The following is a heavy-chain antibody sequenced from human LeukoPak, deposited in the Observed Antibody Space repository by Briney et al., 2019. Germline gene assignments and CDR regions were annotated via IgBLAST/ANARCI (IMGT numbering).Heavy chain of an antibody. CDR3: ARGGTRYYFDY. Sequence: PGGSLRLSCAASGFTFSSNYMSWVRQAPGKGLEWVSVIYSGGSTYYADSVKGRFTISRDNSKNTLYLQMNSLRAEDTAVYYCARGGTRYYFDYWGQGTLVTVSS. V-gene: IGHV3-66*01. CDR1: GFTFSSNY. J-gene: IGHJ4*02. CDR2: IYSGGST. D-gene: IGHD3-16*01.